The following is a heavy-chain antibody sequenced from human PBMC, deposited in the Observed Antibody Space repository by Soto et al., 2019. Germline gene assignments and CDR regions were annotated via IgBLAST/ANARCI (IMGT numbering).Heavy chain of an antibody. CDR1: GASITTSNW. Sequence: QVHLQESGPGLVKPSGTLSLTCAVSGASITTSNWWSWVRQPPGKGLEWIGEMYASETTNYNPSRKSRVTISVDKSNNQFSLRLSSVTAADTAVYYCAIEVVAGRDYWGQGTLVTVSS. J-gene: IGHJ4*02. CDR3: AIEVVAGRDY. D-gene: IGHD6-19*01. V-gene: IGHV4-4*02. CDR2: MYASETT.